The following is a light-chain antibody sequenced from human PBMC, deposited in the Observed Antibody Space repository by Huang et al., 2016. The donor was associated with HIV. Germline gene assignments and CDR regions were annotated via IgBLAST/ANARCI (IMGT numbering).Light chain of an antibody. V-gene: IGKV1-13*02. J-gene: IGKJ5*01. Sequence: AVQLTQSPSSLSTSVGDTVIISCRASQDIGTSLAWYQQKTGRAPKLLISGASTLQTGVPSRCSGDSAGTYFTLFISNLQPEDFATYYCQQLHSYPITFGQGTRLDIK. CDR1: QDIGTS. CDR2: GAS. CDR3: QQLHSYPIT.